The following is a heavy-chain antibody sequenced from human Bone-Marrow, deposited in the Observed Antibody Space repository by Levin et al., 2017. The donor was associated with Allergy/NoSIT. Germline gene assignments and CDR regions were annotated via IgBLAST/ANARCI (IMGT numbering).Heavy chain of an antibody. CDR1: GYLFTDFW. V-gene: IGHV5-51*01. J-gene: IGHJ4*02. CDR2: IYPGDSDA. Sequence: GGSLKISCKASGYLFTDFWIGWVRQLPGKGLEWMGIIYPGDSDARYRPSFQGQVSISVDKSINTVYLQWISLKASDTATYFCARKEAGYGSETIDYWGQGTRVTVSS. D-gene: IGHD3-10*01. CDR3: ARKEAGYGSETIDY.